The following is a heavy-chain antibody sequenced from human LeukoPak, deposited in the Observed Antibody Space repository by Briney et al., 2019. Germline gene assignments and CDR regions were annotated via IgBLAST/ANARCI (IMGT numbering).Heavy chain of an antibody. CDR2: ISWNSFII. CDR3: AELGITMIGGV. D-gene: IGHD3-10*02. CDR1: GFTFDDYA. J-gene: IGHJ6*04. V-gene: IGHV3-9*01. Sequence: GGSLRLSCAASGFTFDDYATHWVRQAPGKGLEWVSGISWNSFIIGYADSVKGRFTISRDNAKNSLYLQMNSLRAEDTAVYYCAELGITMIGGVWGKGTTVTISS.